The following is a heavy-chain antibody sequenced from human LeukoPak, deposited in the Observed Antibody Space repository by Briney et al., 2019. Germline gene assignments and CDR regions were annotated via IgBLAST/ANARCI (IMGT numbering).Heavy chain of an antibody. CDR1: GFTVSSNY. CDR3: AKWDHAFDWLSHSDY. CDR2: ISWNSGSI. D-gene: IGHD3-9*01. V-gene: IGHV3-9*01. Sequence: PGGSLRLSCAASGFTVSSNYMSWVRQAPGKGLEWVSGISWNSGSIGYADSVKGRFTISRDNAKNSLSLQMNSLRAEDTALYYCAKWDHAFDWLSHSDYWGQGTLVTVPS. J-gene: IGHJ4*02.